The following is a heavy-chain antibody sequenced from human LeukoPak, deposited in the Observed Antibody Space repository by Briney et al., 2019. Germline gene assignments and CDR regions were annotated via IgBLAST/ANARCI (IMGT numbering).Heavy chain of an antibody. CDR2: IYSGGYA. Sequence: PGGSLRLSCAASGFTFSSYSMNWVRQAPGKGLEWVSIIYSGGYAYYAGSVKGRFTISRDNSKNTLYLQMNSLRAEDTAVYYCARNRGYYYYYMDVWAKGTTVTVSS. CDR1: GFTFSSYS. V-gene: IGHV3-53*01. J-gene: IGHJ6*03. CDR3: ARNRGYYYYYMDV.